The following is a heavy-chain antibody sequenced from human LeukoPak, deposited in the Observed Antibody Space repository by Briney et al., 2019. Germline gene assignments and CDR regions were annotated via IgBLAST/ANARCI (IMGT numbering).Heavy chain of an antibody. CDR1: GFTFSSYA. J-gene: IGHJ6*02. Sequence: GGSLRLSCSASGFTFSSYAMHWVRQAPGKGLEYVSAISSNGGSTYYADSVKGRFTISRDNSKNTLYLQMSSLRAEDTAVYYCVKDLSYCSSTSCLPAVWGQGTTVAVSS. V-gene: IGHV3-64D*06. D-gene: IGHD2-2*01. CDR2: ISSNGGST. CDR3: VKDLSYCSSTSCLPAV.